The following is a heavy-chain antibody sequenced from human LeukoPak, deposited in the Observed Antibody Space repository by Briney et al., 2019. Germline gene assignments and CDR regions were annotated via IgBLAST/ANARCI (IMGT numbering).Heavy chain of an antibody. V-gene: IGHV1-58*01. CDR3: AADLTTVTTPN. CDR2: IVVGSGNT. CDR1: GFTFTSPA. D-gene: IGHD4-11*01. J-gene: IGHJ4*02. Sequence: SVKVSCKASGFTFTSPAVQWVRQARGQRLEWIGWIVVGSGNTNYAQKFQERVTITRDMSTSTAYMELSSLRSEDTAVYYCAADLTTVTTPNWGQGTLVTVSS.